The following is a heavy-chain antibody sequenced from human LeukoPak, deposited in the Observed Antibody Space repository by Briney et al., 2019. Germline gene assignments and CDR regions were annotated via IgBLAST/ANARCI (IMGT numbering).Heavy chain of an antibody. D-gene: IGHD3-22*01. J-gene: IGHJ4*02. V-gene: IGHV1-46*01. CDR2: INPSGGST. CDR1: GFTFTAYY. Sequence: ASVKVSCKASGFTFTAYYMHWVRQAPGQGLEWMGIINPSGGSTSYAQKFQGRVTMTRDTSTSTVYMELSSLRSEDTAVYYCAYDSSGYYSGHFDYWGQGTLVTVSS. CDR3: AYDSSGYYSGHFDY.